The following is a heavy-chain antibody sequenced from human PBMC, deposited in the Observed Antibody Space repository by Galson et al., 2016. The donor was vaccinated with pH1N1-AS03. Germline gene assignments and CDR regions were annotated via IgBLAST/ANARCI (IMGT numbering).Heavy chain of an antibody. CDR1: GDSLSSYF. CDR3: ARGRAPSPVTYYFDD. Sequence: LSLTCTVSGDSLSSYFWNWIRRPPGKGLEWIGYVYYTGSVKYNPSLKSRVTISLDTSNNQFSLILKSVTAADTAVYYCARGRAPSPVTYYFDDWGQGTLVTVSS. V-gene: IGHV4-59*01. J-gene: IGHJ4*02. CDR2: VYYTGSV.